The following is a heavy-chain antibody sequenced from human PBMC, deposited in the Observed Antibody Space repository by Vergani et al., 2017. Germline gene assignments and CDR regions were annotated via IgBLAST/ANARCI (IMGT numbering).Heavy chain of an antibody. V-gene: IGHV3-43*01. J-gene: IGHJ6*02. D-gene: IGHD3-16*01. Sequence: EVQLVESGGVVVQPGGSLRLSCAASGFTFDDYTMHWVRQAPGKGLEWVSLISWDGGSTYYADSVKGRFTISRDNAKNSLYLQMNSLRAEDTALYYCAKDILLMIGHGMDVWGQGTTVTVSS. CDR2: ISWDGGST. CDR1: GFTFDDYT. CDR3: AKDILLMIGHGMDV.